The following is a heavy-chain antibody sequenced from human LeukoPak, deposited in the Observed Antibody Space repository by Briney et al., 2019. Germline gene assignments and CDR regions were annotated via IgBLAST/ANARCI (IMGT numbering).Heavy chain of an antibody. Sequence: GGSLRLSCAASGFTFSSYGMHWVRRAPGKGLEWVAVISYDGSNKYYADSVKGRFTISRDNSKNTLYLQMNSLRAEDTAVYYSTRTPYYYYYGMDVWGQGTTVTVSS. D-gene: IGHD2-2*01. J-gene: IGHJ6*02. CDR1: GFTFSSYG. CDR3: TRTPYYYYYGMDV. V-gene: IGHV3-30*03. CDR2: ISYDGSNK.